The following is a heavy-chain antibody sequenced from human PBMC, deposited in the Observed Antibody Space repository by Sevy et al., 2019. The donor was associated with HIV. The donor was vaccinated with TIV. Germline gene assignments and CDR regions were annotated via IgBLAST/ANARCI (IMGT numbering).Heavy chain of an antibody. Sequence: SETLSLTCAVSGGSISSSNWWSWVRQPPGKGLEWIGEIYHSGSTNYNPSLKSRVTISVDKSKNQFSLKLSSVTAADTAVYYCARGSADYDYVWGSYRPYAFDYWGQGTLVTVSS. D-gene: IGHD3-16*02. CDR1: GGSISSSNW. CDR3: ARGSADYDYVWGSYRPYAFDY. J-gene: IGHJ4*02. CDR2: IYHSGST. V-gene: IGHV4-4*02.